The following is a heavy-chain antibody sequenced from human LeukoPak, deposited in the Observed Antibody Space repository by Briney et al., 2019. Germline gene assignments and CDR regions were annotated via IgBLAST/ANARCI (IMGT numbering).Heavy chain of an antibody. J-gene: IGHJ6*02. CDR2: IYPGDSDT. D-gene: IGHD3-10*01. CDR1: GYRFTSYW. Sequence: PGESLKISCKVSGYRFTSYWIGWVRQMPGKGLEWMGIIYPGDSDTRYSPSFKGQVTISADESISTAYLQWSSLRASDTAMYYCARNRGFGELLGGMDVWGQGTTVTVSS. V-gene: IGHV5-51*01. CDR3: ARNRGFGELLGGMDV.